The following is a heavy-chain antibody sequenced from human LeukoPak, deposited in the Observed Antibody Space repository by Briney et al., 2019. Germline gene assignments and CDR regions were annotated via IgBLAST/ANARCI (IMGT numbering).Heavy chain of an antibody. CDR2: IRPNSGGT. V-gene: IGHV1-2*02. D-gene: IGHD6-6*01. Sequence: GASVKVSCKASGGTFSSYAISWVRQAPGQGLEWMGWIRPNSGGTKNAQEFQGRVTMTRDTSISTAYMELNRLTSDDTAVYYCATYSNSTLQYYYGLDVWGQGTTVTVSS. CDR3: ATYSNSTLQYYYGLDV. CDR1: GGTFSSYA. J-gene: IGHJ6*02.